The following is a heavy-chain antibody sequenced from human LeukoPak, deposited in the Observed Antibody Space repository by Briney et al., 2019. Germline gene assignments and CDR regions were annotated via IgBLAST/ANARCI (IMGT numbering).Heavy chain of an antibody. CDR2: ISSLGSTI. CDR1: GFTFSSYA. J-gene: IGHJ4*02. CDR3: ARGEQEMATMSIDY. Sequence: GGSLRLSCAASGFTFSSYAMNWVRQAPGKGLEWVSYISSLGSTIYYADSVKGRFTISRDNAKNSLYLQMNSLRAEDTAVYYCARGEQEMATMSIDYWGQGTLVTVSS. D-gene: IGHD5-24*01. V-gene: IGHV3-48*01.